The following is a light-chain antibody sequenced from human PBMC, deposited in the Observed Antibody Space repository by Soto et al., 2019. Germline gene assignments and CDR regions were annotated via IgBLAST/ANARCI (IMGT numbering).Light chain of an antibody. Sequence: DIQMTQSPSSLSASVGDRVLITCRATQNISNYLNWYQQKPGKAPNLLIYTASTLQSGVPARFTGSRSGTDFTLTISSLEVEDFATYYCQQSYSAPPTFGQGTKLEIK. CDR1: QNISNY. CDR2: TAS. CDR3: QQSYSAPPT. J-gene: IGKJ2*01. V-gene: IGKV1-39*01.